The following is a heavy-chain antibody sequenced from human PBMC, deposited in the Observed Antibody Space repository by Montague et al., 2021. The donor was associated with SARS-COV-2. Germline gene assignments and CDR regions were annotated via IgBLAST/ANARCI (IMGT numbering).Heavy chain of an antibody. CDR3: TRDYRSIVGDGLDI. J-gene: IGHJ3*02. D-gene: IGHD3-16*02. CDR1: GFTFSNYD. V-gene: IGHV3-48*03. CDR2: ISTSAYTT. Sequence: SLRLSCAASGFTFSNYDMNWVRQAPGKGPEWISYISTSAYTTSYASSVKGRFTISRDNGKNSLYLQMNSLRVEGTAVYYCTRDYRSIVGDGLDIWGQGTKVTVSS.